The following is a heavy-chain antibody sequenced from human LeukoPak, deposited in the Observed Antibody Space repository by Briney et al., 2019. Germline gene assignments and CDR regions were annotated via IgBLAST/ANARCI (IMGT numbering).Heavy chain of an antibody. Sequence: PSETLSLTCTVSGGSISSYYWSWIRQAPGKGLEWIGYLYNSGSTNYNPSLKSRVTISADTSKNQISLKLSSVTAADTAVYYCARAGGGYSYDYRGQGTLVTVSS. J-gene: IGHJ4*02. CDR2: LYNSGST. V-gene: IGHV4-59*01. CDR1: GGSISSYY. D-gene: IGHD5-18*01. CDR3: ARAGGGYSYDY.